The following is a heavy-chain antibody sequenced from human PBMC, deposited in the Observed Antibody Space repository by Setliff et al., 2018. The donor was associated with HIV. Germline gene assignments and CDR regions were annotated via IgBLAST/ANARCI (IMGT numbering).Heavy chain of an antibody. J-gene: IGHJ4*02. D-gene: IGHD3-22*01. CDR1: GYPLSELS. CDR2: SDAEDGES. V-gene: IGHV1-24*01. Sequence: ASVKVSCKVSGYPLSELSIHWVRQAPGKGLEWMGGSDAEDGESVYAQKFQDRVTMTEDRSTDTAYMELSSLRSEDSAFYYCTTPLDSSGYFGSDYFDYWGQGALVTVSS. CDR3: TTPLDSSGYFGSDYFDY.